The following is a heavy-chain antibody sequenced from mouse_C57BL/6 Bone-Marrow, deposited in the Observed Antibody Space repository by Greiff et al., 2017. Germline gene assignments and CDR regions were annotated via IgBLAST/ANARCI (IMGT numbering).Heavy chain of an antibody. D-gene: IGHD2-1*01. CDR2: IRSKSNNYAT. V-gene: IGHV10-1*01. Sequence: DVQLVESGGGLVQPKGSLKLSCAASGFSFNTYAMNWVRQAPGKGLEWVARIRSKSNNYATYYADSVKDRFTISRDDSESMLYLQMNNLKTADTAMYYCVRHEGYYDYYAMDDWGQGTSVTVSS. CDR1: GFSFNTYA. CDR3: VRHEGYYDYYAMDD. J-gene: IGHJ4*01.